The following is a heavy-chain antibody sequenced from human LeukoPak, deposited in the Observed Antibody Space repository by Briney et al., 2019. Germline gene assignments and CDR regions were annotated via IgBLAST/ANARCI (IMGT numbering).Heavy chain of an antibody. Sequence: SETLSLTCAVFGGSISSGGYSWSWIRQLPGKGLEWIGYIYHSGSTYSNPSLKSRVTISVDRSKNQFSLKLSSVTAADTAVYYCASVLGGYSYGFLEHWGQGTLVTVSS. CDR1: GGSISSGGYS. D-gene: IGHD5-18*01. V-gene: IGHV4-30-2*01. CDR3: ASVLGGYSYGFLEH. J-gene: IGHJ5*02. CDR2: IYHSGST.